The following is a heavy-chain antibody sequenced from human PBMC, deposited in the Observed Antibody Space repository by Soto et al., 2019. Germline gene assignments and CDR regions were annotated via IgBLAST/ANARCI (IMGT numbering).Heavy chain of an antibody. CDR2: IIPIFGTA. V-gene: IGHV1-69*06. D-gene: IGHD2-15*01. CDR1: GGTFSMYA. CDR3: ARAAQTYYYYYGMDV. J-gene: IGHJ6*02. Sequence: SVKVSCKASGGTFSMYAISCVLQSPLRCRGQGLEWMGGIIPIFGTANYAQKFQGRVTITADKSTSTAYMELSSLRSEDTAVYYCARAAQTYYYYYGMDVWGQGTTVTVSS.